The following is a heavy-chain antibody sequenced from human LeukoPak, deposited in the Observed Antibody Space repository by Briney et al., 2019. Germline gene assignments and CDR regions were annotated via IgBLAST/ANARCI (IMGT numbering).Heavy chain of an antibody. J-gene: IGHJ4*02. CDR3: AKATPGIAVAGSFDY. CDR1: GFTFDDYA. D-gene: IGHD6-19*01. V-gene: IGHV3-9*03. Sequence: GRSLRLSCAASGFTFDDYAMHWVRQAPGKGLEWVSGISWNSGSIDYADSVKGRFTISRDNAKNSLYLQMNSLRAEDMALYYCAKATPGIAVAGSFDYWGQGTLVTVSS. CDR2: ISWNSGSI.